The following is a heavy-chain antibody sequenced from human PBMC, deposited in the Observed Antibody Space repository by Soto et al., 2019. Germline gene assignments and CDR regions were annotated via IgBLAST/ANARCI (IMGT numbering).Heavy chain of an antibody. D-gene: IGHD2-2*01. Sequence: VQLVETGGGLIQPGGSLRLSCAASGFTVSSNYMSWVRQAPGKGLEWVSVIYSGGSTYYADSVKGRFTISRDNSKNTLYLQMNSLRAEDTAVYYCARDYQLPDVRYYGMDVWGQGTTVTVSS. V-gene: IGHV3-53*02. CDR2: IYSGGST. CDR3: ARDYQLPDVRYYGMDV. J-gene: IGHJ6*02. CDR1: GFTVSSNY.